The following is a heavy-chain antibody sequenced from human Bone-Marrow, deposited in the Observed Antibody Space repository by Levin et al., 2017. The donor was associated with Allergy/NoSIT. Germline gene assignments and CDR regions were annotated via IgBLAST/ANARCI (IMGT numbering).Heavy chain of an antibody. CDR2: MSWDGGST. CDR1: GFSFDDFT. J-gene: IGHJ4*02. V-gene: IGHV3-43*01. D-gene: IGHD3-3*02. CDR3: AKDLGRRSISLVLPK. Sequence: GGSLRLSCAASGFSFDDFTMHWVRQAPGKGLEWVSLMSWDGGSTYHADSVKGRFTISRDNSKNSLYLQMKSLRTEDTALYYCAKDLGRRSISLVLPKWGQGTLVTVSS.